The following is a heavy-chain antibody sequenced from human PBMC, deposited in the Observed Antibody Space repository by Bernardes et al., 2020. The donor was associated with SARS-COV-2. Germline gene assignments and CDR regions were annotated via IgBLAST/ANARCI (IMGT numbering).Heavy chain of an antibody. J-gene: IGHJ5*02. CDR1: GGSFSGYY. CDR3: AREGPITIFGVVIGQRGGNWFDP. CDR2: INHSGST. V-gene: IGHV4-34*01. Sequence: SETLSLTCAVYGGSFSGYYWSWIRQPPGKGLEWIGEINHSGSTNYNPSLKSRVTISVDTSKNQFSLKLSSVTAADTAVYYCAREGPITIFGVVIGQRGGNWFDPWGQGTLVTVSS. D-gene: IGHD3-3*01.